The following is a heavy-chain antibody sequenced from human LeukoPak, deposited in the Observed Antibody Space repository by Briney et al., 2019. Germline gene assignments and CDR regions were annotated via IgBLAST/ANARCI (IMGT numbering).Heavy chain of an antibody. V-gene: IGHV3-23*01. D-gene: IGHD6-13*01. CDR2: ISGSGGST. CDR3: ARGYSSSWYYNWFDP. Sequence: GGSLRLSCAASGFTFSSYAMSWVRQAPGKGLEWVSAISGSGGSTYYADSVKGRFTISRDNSRNTLYLQMNSLRAEDTAVYYCARGYSSSWYYNWFDPWGQGTLVTVSS. J-gene: IGHJ5*02. CDR1: GFTFSSYA.